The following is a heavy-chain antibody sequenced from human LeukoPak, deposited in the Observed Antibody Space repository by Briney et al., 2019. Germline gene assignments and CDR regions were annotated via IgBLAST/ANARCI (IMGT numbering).Heavy chain of an antibody. CDR3: ARGNYYGMDV. Sequence: GGSLRLSCAASGFTFSIHYMHWLRPAPGKGLVWFSRINSDGRSTSYADSVKGRFTISRDNTKDTLYLQMNSLRAEDTAVYYCARGNYYGMDVWGQGTTVTVSS. CDR2: INSDGRST. CDR1: GFTFSIHY. V-gene: IGHV3-74*01. J-gene: IGHJ6*01.